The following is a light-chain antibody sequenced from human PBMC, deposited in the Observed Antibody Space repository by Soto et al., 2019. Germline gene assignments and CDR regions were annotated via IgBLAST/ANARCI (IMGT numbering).Light chain of an antibody. CDR3: MQALPTPA. CDR2: LAS. Sequence: DIVMTQSPLSLPVTPGEPASISCRSSQSLQHSNGYNYLDWYLQKPGQSPQILIYLASNRASGVPDRFSGSGSGTDFTLKISRVEGEDVGVYYCMQALPTPAFGQGTKVEIK. CDR1: QSLQHSNGYNY. J-gene: IGKJ1*01. V-gene: IGKV2-28*01.